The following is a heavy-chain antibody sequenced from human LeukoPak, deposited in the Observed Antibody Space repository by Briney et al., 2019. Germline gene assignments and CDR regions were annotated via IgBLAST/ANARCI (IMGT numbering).Heavy chain of an antibody. CDR3: ARVRGDYYFDY. V-gene: IGHV4-4*07. Sequence: SETLSLTCTVSGGSISSYYWSWIRQPAGKGLEWIGRVATSGNNNYNPSLKSRVTMAVDTSKNQFSLRLSSVTAADTAVYYCARVRGDYYFDYWGQGTLVTVSS. D-gene: IGHD3-10*01. J-gene: IGHJ4*02. CDR2: VATSGNN. CDR1: GGSISSYY.